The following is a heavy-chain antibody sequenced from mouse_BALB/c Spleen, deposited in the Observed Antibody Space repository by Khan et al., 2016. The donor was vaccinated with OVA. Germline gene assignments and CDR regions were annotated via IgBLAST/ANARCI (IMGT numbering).Heavy chain of an antibody. CDR2: IHPSNGYT. J-gene: IGHJ3*01. V-gene: IGHV1-4*01. CDR3: VRDGAYHRNDGWFAY. Sequence: VQLQQSGAELARPGASVKMSCKASGYTFTSYTIHWIKKRPGQGLEWIGYIHPSNGYTNYNQKFKDKATLTTDKSSTTAYRQLSSLTSYDSAVYNCVRDGAYHRNDGWFAYWGQGTLVTVSA. CDR1: GYTFTSYT. D-gene: IGHD2-14*01.